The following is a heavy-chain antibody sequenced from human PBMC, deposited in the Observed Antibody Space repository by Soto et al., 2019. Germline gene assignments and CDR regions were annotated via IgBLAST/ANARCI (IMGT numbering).Heavy chain of an antibody. J-gene: IGHJ5*02. CDR2: IYYSGST. V-gene: IGHV4-31*03. CDR3: ARWWSGSRQGFDP. D-gene: IGHD3-3*01. Sequence: QVPLQESGPGLVKPSQTLSLTCTVSGGSISRGDYYWSWIRQHPGKGLEWIGYIYYSGSTYYNPSLKSRVTISVDTSKNQCSRKLSSVTAADTAVYYCARWWSGSRQGFDPWGQGTLVTVSS. CDR1: GGSISRGDYY.